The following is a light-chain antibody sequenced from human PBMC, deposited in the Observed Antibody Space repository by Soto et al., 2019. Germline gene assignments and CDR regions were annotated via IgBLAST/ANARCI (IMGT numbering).Light chain of an antibody. CDR2: VVS. Sequence: QSALTQPHSVSGSPGQSVTISCTGTSVDVGAYDFVSWYQQHPGKAPKLLIYVVSGRPSGVPDRFSGSKSGNAASLTISGLQAEDEADYYCCSYAGNSLYVLGTGTKLTVL. CDR1: SVDVGAYDF. J-gene: IGLJ1*01. V-gene: IGLV2-11*01. CDR3: CSYAGNSLYV.